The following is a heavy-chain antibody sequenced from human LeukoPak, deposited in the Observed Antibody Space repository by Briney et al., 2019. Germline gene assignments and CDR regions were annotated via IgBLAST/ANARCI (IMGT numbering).Heavy chain of an antibody. CDR2: IIPILGIA. CDR1: GGTFSSYA. V-gene: IGHV1-69*04. CDR3: ASSVEMYYGMDV. Sequence: SVKVSCKASGGTFSSYAISWVRQAPGQGLEWMGRIIPILGIANYAQKFQGRVTITADKSTSTAYMELSSLRAEDTAVYYCASSVEMYYGMDVWGQGTTVTVSS. J-gene: IGHJ6*02. D-gene: IGHD6-25*01.